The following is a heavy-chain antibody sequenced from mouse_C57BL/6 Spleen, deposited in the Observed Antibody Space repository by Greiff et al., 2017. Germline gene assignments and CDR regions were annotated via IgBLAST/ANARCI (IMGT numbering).Heavy chain of an antibody. CDR1: GFTFSSYA. CDR2: ISDGGSYT. CDR3: ARRGSWDYFDY. D-gene: IGHD6-1*01. J-gene: IGHJ2*01. Sequence: EVKVEESGGGVVKPGGSLKLSCAASGFTFSSYAMSWVRQTPEKRLEWVATISDGGSYTYYPDNVKGRFTISRDNAKNNLYLQMSHLKSEDTAMYYCARRGSWDYFDYWGQGTTLTVSS. V-gene: IGHV5-4*03.